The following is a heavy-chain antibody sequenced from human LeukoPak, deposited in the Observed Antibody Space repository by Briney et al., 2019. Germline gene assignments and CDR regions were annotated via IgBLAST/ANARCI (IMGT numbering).Heavy chain of an antibody. CDR3: ARASYGSGSWWFDP. Sequence: SETLSLTCTVSGGSISSYYRSWIRQPPGKGLEWIGYIYYSGSTNYNPSLKSRVTISVDTSKNQFSLKLSSVTAADTAVYYCARASYGSGSWWFDPWGQGTLVTVSS. CDR2: IYYSGST. J-gene: IGHJ5*02. V-gene: IGHV4-59*01. D-gene: IGHD3-10*01. CDR1: GGSISSYY.